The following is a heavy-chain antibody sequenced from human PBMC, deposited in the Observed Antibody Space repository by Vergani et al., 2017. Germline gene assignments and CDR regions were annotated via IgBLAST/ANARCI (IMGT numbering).Heavy chain of an antibody. D-gene: IGHD5-18*01. CDR2: IYTSGST. CDR3: AREGDTTTYYYYYGMDV. CDR1: GGSISSYY. Sequence: QVQLQESGPGLVKPSETLSLTCTVSGGSISSYYWSWIRQPAGKGLEWIGRIYTSGSTNYNPSLKSRVTMSVDTSKNQFSLKLSSVTAADTAVHYCAREGDTTTYYYYYGMDVWGQGTTVTVSS. V-gene: IGHV4-4*07. J-gene: IGHJ6*02.